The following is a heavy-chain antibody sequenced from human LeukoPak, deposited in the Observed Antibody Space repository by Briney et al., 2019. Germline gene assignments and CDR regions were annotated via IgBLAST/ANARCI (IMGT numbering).Heavy chain of an antibody. Sequence: PSETLSLTCTFSGDSISSSSYYWGWIRQPPGKGLEWIGEINHSGSTNYNPSLKSRVTISVDTSKNQFSLKLSSVTAADTAVYYCARFRNNGDADVHHDAFDIWGQGTMVTVSS. J-gene: IGHJ3*02. CDR1: GDSISSSSYY. CDR2: INHSGST. CDR3: ARFRNNGDADVHHDAFDI. V-gene: IGHV4-39*07. D-gene: IGHD5-24*01.